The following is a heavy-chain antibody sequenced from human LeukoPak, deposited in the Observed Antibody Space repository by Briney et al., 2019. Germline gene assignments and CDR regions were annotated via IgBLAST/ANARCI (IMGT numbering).Heavy chain of an antibody. CDR1: GYSISSGYY. J-gene: IGHJ4*02. D-gene: IGHD2-15*01. Sequence: SETLSLTCTVSGYSISSGYYWGWIRQPPGKGLEWIGSIYHSGSTYYNPSLKSRVTISVDTSKNQFSLKLSSVTAADTAVYYCAREGLCSGGSCYSRGQFDYWGQGTLVTVSS. V-gene: IGHV4-38-2*02. CDR2: IYHSGST. CDR3: AREGLCSGGSCYSRGQFDY.